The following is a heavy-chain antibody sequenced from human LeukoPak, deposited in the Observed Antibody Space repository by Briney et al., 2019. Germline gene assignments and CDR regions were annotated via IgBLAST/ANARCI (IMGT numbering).Heavy chain of an antibody. Sequence: GGSLRLSCATSGFTFSSYGMHWVRQAPGKGLEWVAVISYDGSNKYYADSVKGRFTISRDNSKNTLYLQMNSLRAEDTAVYYCARKSGWSYYYGTDVWGQGTTVTVSS. D-gene: IGHD6-19*01. CDR3: ARKSGWSYYYGTDV. CDR2: ISYDGSNK. J-gene: IGHJ6*02. V-gene: IGHV3-30*19. CDR1: GFTFSSYG.